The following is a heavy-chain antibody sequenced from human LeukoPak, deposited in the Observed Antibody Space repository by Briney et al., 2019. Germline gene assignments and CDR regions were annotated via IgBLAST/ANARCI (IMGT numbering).Heavy chain of an antibody. CDR1: GFTFSTYE. V-gene: IGHV3-48*03. CDR3: ATGPMVAVSGSDY. CDR2: ISITGRTV. J-gene: IGHJ4*02. Sequence: GGSLRLSCAASGFTFSTYEMNWVRQAPGKGLGWLSYISITGRTVYYADSVKGRFTISRDNAKNSLYLQMNNLRAEDTAVYYCATGPMVAVSGSDYWGQGTLVTVSS. D-gene: IGHD6-19*01.